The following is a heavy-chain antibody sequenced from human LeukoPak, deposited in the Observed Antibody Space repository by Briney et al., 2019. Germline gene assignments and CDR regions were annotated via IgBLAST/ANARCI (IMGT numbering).Heavy chain of an antibody. CDR3: AGVPAAIHDYYYYMDV. V-gene: IGHV4-4*07. CDR1: GGSISSYY. Sequence: SETLSLTCTVSGGSISSYYWSWIRQPAGKGLEWIGRIYTSGSTNYNPSLKSRVTMSVDTSKNQFSLELSSVTAADTAVYYCAGVPAAIHDYYYYMDVWGKGTTVTVSS. CDR2: IYTSGST. J-gene: IGHJ6*03. D-gene: IGHD2-2*02.